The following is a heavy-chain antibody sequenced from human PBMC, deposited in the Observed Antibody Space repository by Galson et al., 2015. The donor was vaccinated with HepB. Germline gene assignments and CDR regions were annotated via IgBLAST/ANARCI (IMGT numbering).Heavy chain of an antibody. J-gene: IGHJ4*02. CDR1: GFILSSYS. D-gene: IGHD6-19*01. CDR2: TTGSGGPS. CDR3: AKDGRGGDGWSKFDF. Sequence: LRLSCAASGFILSSYSINWVRQAPGKGLEWVSVTTGSGGPSYYADSVKGRFAISRDNSKNTVYLQMNSLRAEDTAIYYCAKDGRGGDGWSKFDFWGQGTLVTVSS. V-gene: IGHV3-23*01.